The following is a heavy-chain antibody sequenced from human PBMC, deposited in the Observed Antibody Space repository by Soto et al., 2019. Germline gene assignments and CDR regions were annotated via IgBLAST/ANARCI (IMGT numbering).Heavy chain of an antibody. CDR2: IGTAGDT. Sequence: VQLVESGGGLVQPGGSLRLSCAASGFTFSSYDMHWVRQATGKGLEWVSAIGTAGDTYYPGSVKGRFTISRENAKNSLYLQMNSLRAGDTAVYYCARDPLGIAVAGTRDWYFDLWGRGTLVTVSS. D-gene: IGHD6-19*01. CDR1: GFTFSSYD. V-gene: IGHV3-13*01. J-gene: IGHJ2*01. CDR3: ARDPLGIAVAGTRDWYFDL.